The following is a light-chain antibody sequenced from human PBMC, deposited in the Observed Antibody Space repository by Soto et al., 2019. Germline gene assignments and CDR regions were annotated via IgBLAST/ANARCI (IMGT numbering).Light chain of an antibody. V-gene: IGKV3-15*01. Sequence: EIVMTHSPATLSVPPGERATLSCRASQSVSSNLAWYQQKPGQAPRLLIYGASTRATGIPARFSGSGSGTEFTLTISSLQSEDFAEYHCQQYNNWPQTFGQGTKVDIK. CDR3: QQYNNWPQT. CDR1: QSVSSN. CDR2: GAS. J-gene: IGKJ1*01.